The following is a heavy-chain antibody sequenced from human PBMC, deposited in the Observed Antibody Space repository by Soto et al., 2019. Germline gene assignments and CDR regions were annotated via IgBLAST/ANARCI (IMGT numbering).Heavy chain of an antibody. Sequence: SETLSLTCTVSGGSISSSGYYWSWIRQHPGKGLEWIGYIYYSGSTYYNPSLKSRVTISVDTSKNQFSLKLSSVTAADTAVYYCARGTAYYDFWSGFPNTGYGMDVWGQGTTVTVSS. J-gene: IGHJ6*02. D-gene: IGHD3-3*01. CDR2: IYYSGST. CDR1: GGSISSSGYY. CDR3: ARGTAYYDFWSGFPNTGYGMDV. V-gene: IGHV4-31*03.